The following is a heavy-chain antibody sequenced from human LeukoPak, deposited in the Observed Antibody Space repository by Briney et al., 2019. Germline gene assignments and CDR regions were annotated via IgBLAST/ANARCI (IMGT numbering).Heavy chain of an antibody. D-gene: IGHD5-18*01. CDR2: IYYSGST. V-gene: IGHV4-31*03. J-gene: IGHJ2*01. CDR1: GGSISSGGYY. Sequence: PSETLSLTCTVSGGSISSGGYYWSWIRQHPGKGLEWIGYIYYSGSTYYNPSLKSRVTISVDTSKNQFSLKLSSVTAADTAVYYCARGHLRGYSSPGSRYFDLWGRGTLVTVSS. CDR3: ARGHLRGYSSPGSRYFDL.